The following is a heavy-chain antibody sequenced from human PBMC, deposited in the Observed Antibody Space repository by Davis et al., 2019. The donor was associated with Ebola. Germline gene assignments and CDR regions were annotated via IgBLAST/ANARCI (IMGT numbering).Heavy chain of an antibody. CDR1: GYSISSGYY. D-gene: IGHD7-27*01. J-gene: IGHJ3*02. Sequence: SETLSLTCTVSGYSISSGYYWGWIRQPPGKGLEWIGSIYHSGSTYYNPSLKSRVTISVDTSKNQFSLKLSSVTAADTAVYYCASPINWGSPRNAFDIWGQGTMVTVSS. CDR3: ASPINWGSPRNAFDI. V-gene: IGHV4-38-2*02. CDR2: IYHSGST.